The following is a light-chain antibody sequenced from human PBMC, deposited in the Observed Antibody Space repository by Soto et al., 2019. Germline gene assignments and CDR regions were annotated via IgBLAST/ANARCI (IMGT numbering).Light chain of an antibody. V-gene: IGKV3-15*01. CDR1: QSVGSN. J-gene: IGKJ3*01. CDR3: QQYDNLPLT. Sequence: RVMTKSPTTLSVSPGERATLTYRASQSVGSNLAWYQQNPGQAPRLLIFGASSRATGVPARFSGSGSGTEFTLTINSLQSEDFAVNFCQQYDNLPLTFGTGTKVDIK. CDR2: GAS.